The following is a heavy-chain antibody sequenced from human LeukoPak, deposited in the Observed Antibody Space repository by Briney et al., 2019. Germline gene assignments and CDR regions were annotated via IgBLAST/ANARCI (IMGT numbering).Heavy chain of an antibody. J-gene: IGHJ4*02. V-gene: IGHV3-74*01. Sequence: GGSLRLSCAASGFTFSNSWMHWVRQAPGKGLVWVSRINTDGSNTFYADSVKGRFTISRDNAKNPLYLQMNTLRAEDTAVYFCARGTGSGWYDYWGQGILVTVSS. CDR2: INTDGSNT. D-gene: IGHD6-19*01. CDR3: ARGTGSGWYDY. CDR1: GFTFSNSW.